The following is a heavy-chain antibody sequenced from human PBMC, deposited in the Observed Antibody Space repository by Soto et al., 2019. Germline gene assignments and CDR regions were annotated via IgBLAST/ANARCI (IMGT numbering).Heavy chain of an antibody. V-gene: IGHV4-34*01. Sequence: SETLSLTCAVYGGSFSPYFWSWIRQPPGKGLEWIGEINHSGSTNYNPSLTRRATLSVDTSKNQVSLKLSSVTAADTAVYYCARVVVLIYYYYGMDVWGQGTTVTVSS. D-gene: IGHD2-8*02. CDR2: INHSGST. J-gene: IGHJ6*02. CDR1: GGSFSPYF. CDR3: ARVVVLIYYYYGMDV.